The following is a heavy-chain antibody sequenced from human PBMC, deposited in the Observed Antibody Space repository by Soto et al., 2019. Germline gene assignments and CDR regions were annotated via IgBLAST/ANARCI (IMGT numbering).Heavy chain of an antibody. CDR3: ARLTISEWSV. CDR1: GFTFTNYW. V-gene: IGHV5-10-1*01. CDR2: IDPSNSYT. Sequence: GPAVEISWDVSGFTFTNYWITWVRQMHGKGLEWMGRIDPSNSYTSYSPSFQGHVTISVDKSRNTAYLQWSSLKASDSAMYYCARLTISEWSVWGQGTLVTVSS. D-gene: IGHD3-3*01. J-gene: IGHJ4*02.